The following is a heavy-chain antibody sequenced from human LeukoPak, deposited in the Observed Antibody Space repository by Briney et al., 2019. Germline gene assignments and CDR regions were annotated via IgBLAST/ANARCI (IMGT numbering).Heavy chain of an antibody. CDR3: ATRYFDL. V-gene: IGHV3-7*01. J-gene: IGHJ2*01. CDR2: IKQDGSEK. Sequence: GGSLRLSCAASGFTFSNFPMNWVRQAPGKGLEWVANIKQDGSEKYYVDSVKGRFTISRDNAKNSLYLQMNSLRAEDTAVYYCATRYFDLWGRGILVTVSS. CDR1: GFTFSNFP.